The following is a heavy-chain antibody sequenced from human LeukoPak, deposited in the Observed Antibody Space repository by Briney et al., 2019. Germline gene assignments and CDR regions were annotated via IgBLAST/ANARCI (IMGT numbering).Heavy chain of an antibody. CDR3: ARVPAAITGYYYYYMDV. CDR1: GGTFSSYA. Sequence: SVKVSCKASGGTFSSYAISWVRQAPGQGLEWMGGIIPIFGTANYAQKFQGRVTITADESTSTAYMELSSLRSEDTAVYYCARVPAAITGYYYYYMDVWGKGTTVTVSS. J-gene: IGHJ6*03. V-gene: IGHV1-69*13. CDR2: IIPIFGTA. D-gene: IGHD2-2*02.